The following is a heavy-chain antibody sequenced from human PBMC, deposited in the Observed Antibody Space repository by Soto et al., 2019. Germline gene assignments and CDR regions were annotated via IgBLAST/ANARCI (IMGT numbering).Heavy chain of an antibody. CDR3: ARRVCCGYYSGGYYYYGMEV. Sequence: ASVKVSCKASGYTFTSYGISWVRQAPGQGLEWLGWISAYNGNTNYAQKLQGRVTITADESTSTAYMELSSLRSEDTAVYYCARRVCCGYYSGGYYYYGMEVWGQGTTVTVSS. D-gene: IGHD3-3*01. J-gene: IGHJ6*02. CDR1: GYTFTSYG. CDR2: ISAYNGNT. V-gene: IGHV1-18*01.